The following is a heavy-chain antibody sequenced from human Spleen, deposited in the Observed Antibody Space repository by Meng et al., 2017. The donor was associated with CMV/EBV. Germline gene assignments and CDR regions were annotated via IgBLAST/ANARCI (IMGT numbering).Heavy chain of an antibody. CDR1: GFTFIAYS. CDR2: ISSSSSYI. J-gene: IGHJ1*01. CDR3: AKVGVLGASKHFQH. Sequence: AFGFTFIAYSMNWVRQAPGKGLEWVSSISSSSSYISYADSLRGRFTISRDNARNSLYLQMNNLRADDTAVYYCAKVGVLGASKHFQHWGQGTLVTVSS. V-gene: IGHV3-21*01. D-gene: IGHD1-26*01.